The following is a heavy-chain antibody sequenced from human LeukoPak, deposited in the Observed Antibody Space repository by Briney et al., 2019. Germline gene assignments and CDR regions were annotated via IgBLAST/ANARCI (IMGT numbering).Heavy chain of an antibody. V-gene: IGHV3-23*01. CDR3: AKDRYSSWYLTLDY. CDR2: ISGSGDST. CDR1: GFTFSR. D-gene: IGHD6-13*01. Sequence: GGSLRLSCAASGFTFSRMSWVRQAPGKGLEWVSSISGSGDSTNYADSVKGRFTISRDNSKNTLYLQMNSLRAEDTAVYYCAKDRYSSWYLTLDYWGQGTLVTVSS. J-gene: IGHJ4*02.